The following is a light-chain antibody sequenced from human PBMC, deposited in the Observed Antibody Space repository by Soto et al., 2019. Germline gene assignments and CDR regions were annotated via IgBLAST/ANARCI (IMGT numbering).Light chain of an antibody. CDR3: SSFTSSMTKV. CDR2: DVG. Sequence: QSVLTQPASVSGSPGESITISCTGTSSDVGGYNSVSWYQHHPGKAPKLILYDVGERPAGVSYRFSGSQSGNTASLTISGLRAADEADYFCSSFTSSMTKVFGRGTKVTVL. CDR1: SSDVGGYNS. J-gene: IGLJ1*01. V-gene: IGLV2-14*03.